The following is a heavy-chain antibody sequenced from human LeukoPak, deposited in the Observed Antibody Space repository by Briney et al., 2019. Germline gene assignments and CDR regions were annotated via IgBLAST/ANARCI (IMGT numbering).Heavy chain of an antibody. CDR1: GGSINSYF. CDR3: ARHVTVHYSSFDY. CDR2: IYYSGST. Sequence: SETLSLTCTVSGGSINSYFWSWIRQPPGKGLEWIGYIYYSGSTNYNPSLKSRVTISVDTSKKQFSLNLTSVTAADTAVYYCARHVTVHYSSFDYWGQGTLVTVS. D-gene: IGHD2-15*01. J-gene: IGHJ4*02. V-gene: IGHV4-59*08.